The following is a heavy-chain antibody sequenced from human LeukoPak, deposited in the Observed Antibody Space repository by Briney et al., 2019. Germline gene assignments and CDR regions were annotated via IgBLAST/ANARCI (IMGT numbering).Heavy chain of an antibody. CDR1: GYSFSSYW. D-gene: IGHD3-16*01. Sequence: GESLKISCKGSGYSFSSYWIGLVRQMPGKGPEWMVIIYPADSDIKYGPSFEGQVSISADKSNNTAYLQWSSLKASDIAIYYCARRSSSGGYYFDYWGQGTLVTVSS. V-gene: IGHV5-51*01. J-gene: IGHJ4*02. CDR2: IYPADSDI. CDR3: ARRSSSGGYYFDY.